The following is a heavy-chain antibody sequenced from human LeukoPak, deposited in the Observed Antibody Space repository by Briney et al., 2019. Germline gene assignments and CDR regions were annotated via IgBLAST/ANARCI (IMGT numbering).Heavy chain of an antibody. J-gene: IGHJ6*03. D-gene: IGHD1-26*01. CDR1: GFTFDDYG. Sequence: GGSLRLSCAASGFTFDDYGMSWVRQAPGKGLEWVSGINWNGGSTGYADSVKGRFTISRDNAKNSLYLQMNSLRAEDTALYYCARKKWELLPGHYYYYMDVWGKGTTVTVSS. V-gene: IGHV3-20*04. CDR3: ARKKWELLPGHYYYYMDV. CDR2: INWNGGST.